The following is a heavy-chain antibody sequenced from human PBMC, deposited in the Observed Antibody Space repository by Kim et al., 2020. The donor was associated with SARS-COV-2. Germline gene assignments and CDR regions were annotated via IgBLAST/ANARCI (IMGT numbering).Heavy chain of an antibody. D-gene: IGHD3-22*01. J-gene: IGHJ4*02. V-gene: IGHV3-53*01. Sequence: ADSVKGRFTIARDNSKNTLYLQMNSLRAEDTAVYYCARDYYDSSGYPNDYWGQGTLVTVSS. CDR3: ARDYYDSSGYPNDY.